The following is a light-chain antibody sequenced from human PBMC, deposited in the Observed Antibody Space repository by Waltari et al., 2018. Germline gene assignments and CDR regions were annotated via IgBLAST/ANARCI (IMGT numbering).Light chain of an antibody. Sequence: EVMMTQSPATLSASPGERVTLSCRASQTVRGNLAWYQQKPGQAPRLLIYGASTRATGIPARFSGSGSGAEFTLTISSLQSEDSAVYYCQQYNHWWTFGQGTKVEIK. CDR1: QTVRGN. J-gene: IGKJ1*01. V-gene: IGKV3-15*01. CDR2: GAS. CDR3: QQYNHWWT.